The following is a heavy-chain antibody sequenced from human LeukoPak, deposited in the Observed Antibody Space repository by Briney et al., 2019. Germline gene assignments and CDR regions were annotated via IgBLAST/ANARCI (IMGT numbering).Heavy chain of an antibody. V-gene: IGHV3-23*01. CDR3: ASRYCSSTSCRSHFDY. CDR2: ISGNGVTT. D-gene: IGHD2-2*01. Sequence: GGSLRLSCAASGFSFGNYAMSWVRQAPGKGLEWVSAISGNGVTTYYADSVKGRFTISRDNSKNTLYLQMNSLRAEDTAVYYCASRYCSSTSCRSHFDYWGQGTLVTVSS. J-gene: IGHJ4*02. CDR1: GFSFGNYA.